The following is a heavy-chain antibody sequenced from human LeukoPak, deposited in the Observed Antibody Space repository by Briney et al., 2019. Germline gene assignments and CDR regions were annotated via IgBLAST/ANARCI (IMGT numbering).Heavy chain of an antibody. CDR2: IYYSGST. CDR1: GGSISSYY. CDR3: ARDSSSWYGFDY. J-gene: IGHJ4*02. V-gene: IGHV4-59*01. D-gene: IGHD6-13*01. Sequence: KSSETLSLTCTVSGGSISSYYWSWIRQPPGKGLEWIGYIYYSGSTNYNPSLKSRVTISVDTSKNQFSLKLSSVTAADTAVYYCARDSSSWYGFDYWGQGTLVTVSS.